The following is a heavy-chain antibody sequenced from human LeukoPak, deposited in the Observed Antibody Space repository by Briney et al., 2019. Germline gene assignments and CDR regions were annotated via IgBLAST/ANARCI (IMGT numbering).Heavy chain of an antibody. CDR3: GKIDGDWSNSDY. CDR2: ITYDGGNK. J-gene: IGHJ4*02. CDR1: GFTFSRYG. V-gene: IGHV3-30*02. Sequence: GGSLRLSCAASGFTFSRYGMHWVRQAPGKGLEWVAFITYDGGNKYYADSMKGRLTISRDNSKNTLYLQMNSLTAEDKAVYYFGKIDGDWSNSDYWGQGTLLTVSS. D-gene: IGHD3-9*01.